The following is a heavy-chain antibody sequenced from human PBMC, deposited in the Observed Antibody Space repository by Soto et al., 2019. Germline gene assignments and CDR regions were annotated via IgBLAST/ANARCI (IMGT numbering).Heavy chain of an antibody. J-gene: IGHJ4*02. D-gene: IGHD3-9*01. Sequence: EVQLLESGGGLVQPGGSLRLSCAASGFTFSSYAMSWVRQAPGKGLEWVSAISGSGGSTYYADSVKGRFTISRDNSKNTLYLQMNSLRAEDTAVYYCPKGGNILTGYQSNWGQGTLVTVSS. V-gene: IGHV3-23*01. CDR2: ISGSGGST. CDR3: PKGGNILTGYQSN. CDR1: GFTFSSYA.